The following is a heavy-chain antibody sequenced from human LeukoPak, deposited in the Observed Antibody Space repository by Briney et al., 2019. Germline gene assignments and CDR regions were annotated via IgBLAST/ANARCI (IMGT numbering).Heavy chain of an antibody. CDR1: GDSVSSNSAA. V-gene: IGHV6-1*01. J-gene: IGHJ4*02. Sequence: SQTLSLTCAISGDSVSSNSAAWNWIRQSPSRGLEWLGRTYYRSKWYNDYAVSVESRITINPDTSKNQFSLKLSSVTAADTAVYYCARQSSARYYYDSSGPTFDYWGQGTLVTVSS. CDR2: TYYRSKWYN. D-gene: IGHD3-22*01. CDR3: ARQSSARYYYDSSGPTFDY.